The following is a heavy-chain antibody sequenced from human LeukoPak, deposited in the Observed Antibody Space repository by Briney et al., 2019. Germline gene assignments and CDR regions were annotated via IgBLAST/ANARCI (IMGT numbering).Heavy chain of an antibody. CDR1: GFTFSSYW. J-gene: IGHJ3*02. V-gene: IGHV3-7*01. Sequence: GGSLRLSCAASGFTFSSYWMSWVRQAPGKGLEWVANIRQEGSEKYYVDSVKGRFTISRDNAKNSLYLQMNSLRADDTAVYYCARTGRGDVFNIWGKGKRVTVSS. CDR3: ARTGRGDVFNI. CDR2: IRQEGSEK. D-gene: IGHD1-14*01.